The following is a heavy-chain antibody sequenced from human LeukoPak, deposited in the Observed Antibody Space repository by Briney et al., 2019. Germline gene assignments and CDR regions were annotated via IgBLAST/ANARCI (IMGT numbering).Heavy chain of an antibody. CDR1: GFTFSSYS. D-gene: IGHD4-17*01. Sequence: PGGSLRLSCAASGFTFSSYSMNWVRQAPGKGLEWVSSISSSSSYIYYADSVKGRFTISRDNAKNSLYLQMNSLRAEDTAVYYCARGEYGDYVSGPSLDYWGQGTLVTVSS. J-gene: IGHJ4*02. V-gene: IGHV3-21*01. CDR2: ISSSSSYI. CDR3: ARGEYGDYVSGPSLDY.